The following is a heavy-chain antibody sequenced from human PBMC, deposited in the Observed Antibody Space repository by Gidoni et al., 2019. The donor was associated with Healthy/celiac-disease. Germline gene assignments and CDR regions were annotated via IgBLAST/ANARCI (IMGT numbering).Heavy chain of an antibody. CDR3: ARARHCSSTSCYTAFDI. CDR1: GFTLSSYS. D-gene: IGHD2-2*02. Sequence: EVQLVESGGGLVQTGGSLRLSCAASGFTLSSYSMNWVRQAPGKGLEWVSYISSSSSTIYYADSVKGRFTISRDNAKNSLYLQMNSLRDEDTAVYYCARARHCSSTSCYTAFDIWGQGTMVTVSS. J-gene: IGHJ3*02. V-gene: IGHV3-48*02. CDR2: ISSSSSTI.